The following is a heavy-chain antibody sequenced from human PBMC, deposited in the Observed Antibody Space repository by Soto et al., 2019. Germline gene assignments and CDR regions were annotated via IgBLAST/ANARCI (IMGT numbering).Heavy chain of an antibody. V-gene: IGHV4-59*06. J-gene: IGHJ6*03. Sequence: SETLSLTCTVSGGSISSYYWNWIRQSPGKGLEWIGYIYYSGSTYYNPSLKSRVTISVDTSKNQFSLKLSSVTAADTAVYYCARTGLGYCSSTSCYLPVYYYYMDVWGKGTTVTV. CDR1: GGSISSYY. CDR3: ARTGLGYCSSTSCYLPVYYYYMDV. D-gene: IGHD2-2*01. CDR2: IYYSGST.